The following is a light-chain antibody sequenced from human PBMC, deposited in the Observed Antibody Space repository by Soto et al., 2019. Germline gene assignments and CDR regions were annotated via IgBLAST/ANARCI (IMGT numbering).Light chain of an antibody. CDR3: QQYNIWPLWT. Sequence: EIVMTQSPATLSVNPGDRATLSCRASESVTSSLAWYQQKPGQPPRLLIYAASTRATDVPARFSGGGSETEFTLTISSLQSDDFAVYFCQQYNIWPLWTFGQGTKVDIK. CDR2: AAS. CDR1: ESVTSS. J-gene: IGKJ1*01. V-gene: IGKV3-15*01.